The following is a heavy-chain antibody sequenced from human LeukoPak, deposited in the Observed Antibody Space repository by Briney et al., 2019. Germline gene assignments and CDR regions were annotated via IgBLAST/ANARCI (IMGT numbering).Heavy chain of an antibody. CDR3: AKSGY. CDR1: DFNVSSNY. J-gene: IGHJ4*02. V-gene: IGHV3-53*01. Sequence: PGGSLRLSCVASDFNVSSNYMTWVRQAPGKGLEWVSIIYSGGNTYYADSVKGRFTISRDTSKNTLHLQMNSLRAGDTAVYYCAKSGYWGQGALVTVSS. CDR2: IYSGGNT.